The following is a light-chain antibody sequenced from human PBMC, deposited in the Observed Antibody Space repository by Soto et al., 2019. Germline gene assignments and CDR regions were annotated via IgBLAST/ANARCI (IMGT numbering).Light chain of an antibody. CDR1: QSVSSSY. J-gene: IGKJ1*01. CDR3: QQYGSSSWT. V-gene: IGKV3-20*01. Sequence: EIVLTQSPGTLSLSPGERATLSCRASQSVSSSYLAWYQQKPGQAPRLLIYGASSRATGIPDRFSGSGSETGVTLNTSRLEPEDFAVYYCQQYGSSSWTFGQGTKVEIK. CDR2: GAS.